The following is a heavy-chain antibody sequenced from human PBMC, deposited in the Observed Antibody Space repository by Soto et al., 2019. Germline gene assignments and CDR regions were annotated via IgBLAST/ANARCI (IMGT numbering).Heavy chain of an antibody. CDR2: ISRYNGDR. CDR3: ASLRIAGAGTSHYFDY. J-gene: IGHJ4*02. Sequence: ASVKVSCKASGYTFTSNGITWVRQAPGQGLEWMGWISRYNGDRKYAQRLQGRVTMTTDTSTNTVYMELRSLRSDDTAVYDFASLRIAGAGTSHYFDYWGQGXLVTVYS. D-gene: IGHD6-13*01. CDR1: GYTFTSNG. V-gene: IGHV1-18*04.